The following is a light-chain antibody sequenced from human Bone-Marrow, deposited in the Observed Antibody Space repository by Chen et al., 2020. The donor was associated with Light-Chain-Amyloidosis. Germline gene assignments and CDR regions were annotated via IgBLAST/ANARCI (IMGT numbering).Light chain of an antibody. CDR1: DLPTKY. CDR3: QSADSSGTYEVI. Sequence: SYELTQPPSVSVSPGQTARITCSGDDLPTKYAYWYQQKPGKAPVLVIQRDTKRPSGISERFSGSSSGTTATLTISGVQAEDEADYHCQSADSSGTYEVIFGGGTNLTVL. J-gene: IGLJ2*01. CDR2: RDT. V-gene: IGLV3-25*03.